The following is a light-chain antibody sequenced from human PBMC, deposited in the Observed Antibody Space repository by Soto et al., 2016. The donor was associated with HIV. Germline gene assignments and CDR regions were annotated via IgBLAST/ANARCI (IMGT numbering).Light chain of an antibody. Sequence: SYVLTQPPSVSVAPGKTANITCGGDNIGSKSVHWYQQKPGQAPVLVVYDDRDRPSGIPERFSGSNSGNTATLTISRAEAGDEADYYCQLWASEVVFGGGTKLTVL. CDR1: NIGSKS. CDR2: DDR. CDR3: QLWASEVV. V-gene: IGLV3-21*03. J-gene: IGLJ2*01.